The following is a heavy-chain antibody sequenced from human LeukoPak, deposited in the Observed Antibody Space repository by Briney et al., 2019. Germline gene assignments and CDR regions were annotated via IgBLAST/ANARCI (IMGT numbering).Heavy chain of an antibody. D-gene: IGHD6-19*01. J-gene: IGHJ6*03. CDR1: GGSFSGYY. CDR3: ARVLAVAGIYYYYYYYMDV. V-gene: IGHV4-34*01. Sequence: TSETLSLTCAVYGGSFSGYYWSWIRQPPGKGLEWIGEINHSGSTNYNPSLKSRVTISVDTSKNQFSLKLSSVTAADMAVYYCARVLAVAGIYYYYYYYMDVWGKGTTVTVSS. CDR2: INHSGST.